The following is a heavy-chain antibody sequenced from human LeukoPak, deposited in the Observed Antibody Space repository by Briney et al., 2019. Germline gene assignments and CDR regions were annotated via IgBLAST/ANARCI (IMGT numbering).Heavy chain of an antibody. CDR1: GGTFSSYA. J-gene: IGHJ4*02. CDR2: IIPIFGTA. V-gene: IGHV1-69*13. CDR3: ARAYGSGSYYNPLRY. D-gene: IGHD3-10*01. Sequence: ASVKVSCKASGGTFSSYAISWVRQAPGQGLEWMGGIIPIFGTANYAQEFQGRVTITADESTSTAYMELSSLRSEDTAVYYCARAYGSGSYYNPLRYWGQGTLVTVSS.